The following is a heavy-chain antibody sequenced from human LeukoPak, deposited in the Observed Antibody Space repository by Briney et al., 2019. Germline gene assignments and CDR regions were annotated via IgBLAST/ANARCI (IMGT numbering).Heavy chain of an antibody. CDR2: ISSSGSTI. J-gene: IGHJ5*02. V-gene: IGHV3-11*01. Sequence: PGGSLRLSCAASGFTFSDYYMSWIRQAPGKGLEWVSYISSSGSTIYYADSVKGRFTISRDSAKNSLYLQMNSLRAEDTAVYYCAGRATYYYDSSGPPWGQGTLVTVSS. D-gene: IGHD3-22*01. CDR3: AGRATYYYDSSGPP. CDR1: GFTFSDYY.